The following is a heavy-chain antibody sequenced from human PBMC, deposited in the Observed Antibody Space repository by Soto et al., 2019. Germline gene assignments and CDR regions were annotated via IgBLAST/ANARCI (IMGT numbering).Heavy chain of an antibody. CDR3: VTGQYCDY. CDR2: IKSKPDGGTT. V-gene: IGHV3-15*01. CDR1: GFTFSNAW. Sequence: GGSLRLSCIGSGFTFSNAWINWVRQAPGKGLEWVGRIKSKPDGGTTDYAATVKGRFTISRDDSKNSVYLQMNRLKTEDTALYYCVTGQYCDYWGQGTLVTVSS. J-gene: IGHJ4*02.